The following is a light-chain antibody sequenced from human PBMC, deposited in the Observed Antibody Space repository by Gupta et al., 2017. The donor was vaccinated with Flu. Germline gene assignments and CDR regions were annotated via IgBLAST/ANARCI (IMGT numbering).Light chain of an antibody. J-gene: IGKJ4*01. CDR3: QRAGRSPYT. CDR2: GAS. Sequence: GTLSLSPGERATPSGRASQSVSSSYSACHQQNAGQAPRLLIYGASSTATGLPDRISGSASAADFTLTISIRAPEDFAVYCCQRAGRSPYTFGGGTKLEIK. CDR1: QSVSSSY. V-gene: IGKV3-20*01.